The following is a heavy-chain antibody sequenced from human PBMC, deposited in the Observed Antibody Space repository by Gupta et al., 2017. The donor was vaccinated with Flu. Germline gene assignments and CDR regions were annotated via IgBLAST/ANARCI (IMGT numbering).Heavy chain of an antibody. Sequence: QVQLVESGGGGVQPGRSLRLSCAASGFTLNRHGMNWVRQAPGKGLEWVAVIWYDVINKDYADSVKGRFTIYRDNSKNKVCLRMDRLRVEDTAVDYCERIVGAPGYFDQWGPGTLVIGSS. CDR1: GFTLNRHG. V-gene: IGHV3-33*01. D-gene: IGHD1-26*01. J-gene: IGHJ4*02. CDR2: IWYDVINK. CDR3: ERIVGAPGYFDQ.